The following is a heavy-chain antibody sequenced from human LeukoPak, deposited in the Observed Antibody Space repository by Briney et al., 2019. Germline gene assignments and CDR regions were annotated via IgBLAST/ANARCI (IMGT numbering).Heavy chain of an antibody. J-gene: IGHJ5*02. CDR2: SYYSGST. CDR3: AMHLMYGHCSGGSCHSGFDP. CDR1: GGSISSSSYY. D-gene: IGHD2-15*01. Sequence: PSETLSLTCTVSGGSISSSSYYRGWIRQPPGKGLEWIGSSYYSGSTYYNPSLKSRVTISVDTSKNQFSLHFSPLTAAAAVEECFAMHLMYGHCSGGSCHSGFDPWGQGTLVTVSS. V-gene: IGHV4-39*01.